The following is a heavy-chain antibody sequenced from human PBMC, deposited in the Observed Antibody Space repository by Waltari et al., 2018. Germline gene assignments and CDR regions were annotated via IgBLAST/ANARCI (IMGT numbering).Heavy chain of an antibody. V-gene: IGHV4-59*01. J-gene: IGHJ4*02. D-gene: IGHD6-6*01. CDR1: GGSISSYY. CDR3: ERGAARPTIVPYYFDY. Sequence: QVQLQESGPGLVKPSETLSLTCTVSGGSISSYYWSWIRQPPGKGLEWIGYIYYSGSTNYNPSLKSRVTISVDTSKNQFSLKLSSVTAADTAVYYCERGAARPTIVPYYFDYWGQGTLVTVSS. CDR2: IYYSGST.